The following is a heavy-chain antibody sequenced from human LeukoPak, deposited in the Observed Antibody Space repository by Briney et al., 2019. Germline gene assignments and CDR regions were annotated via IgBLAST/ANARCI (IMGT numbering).Heavy chain of an antibody. CDR3: ASDQGVVVMTTPDY. Sequence: GGSLRLSCAASGFTFSTYAMYWVRQAPGKGLECVAIISYDGSYKHHADSVKGRFTISRDNSRSTLYLQVNSLTTEDTAVYYCASDQGVVVMTTPDYWGQGTLVTVSS. CDR1: GFTFSTYA. CDR2: ISYDGSYK. D-gene: IGHD3-22*01. V-gene: IGHV3-30*04. J-gene: IGHJ4*02.